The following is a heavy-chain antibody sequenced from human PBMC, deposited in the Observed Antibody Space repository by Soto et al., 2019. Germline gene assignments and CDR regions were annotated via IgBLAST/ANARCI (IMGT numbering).Heavy chain of an antibody. D-gene: IGHD3-3*01. Sequence: QVQLVESGGGVVQPGRSLRLSCAASGFTFSSYAMHWVGQAPGKGLEGVAVISYDGSNKYYADSVKGRFTISRDNSKNTLYLQMNSLRAEDTAVYYCARPSERITIFGVVYYFDYWGQVTLVTVSS. CDR1: GFTFSSYA. CDR2: ISYDGSNK. V-gene: IGHV3-30-3*01. CDR3: ARPSERITIFGVVYYFDY. J-gene: IGHJ4*02.